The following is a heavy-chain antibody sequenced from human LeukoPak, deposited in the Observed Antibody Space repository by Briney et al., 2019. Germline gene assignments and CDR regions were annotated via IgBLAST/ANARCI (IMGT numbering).Heavy chain of an antibody. J-gene: IGHJ5*02. CDR1: GFTFSSYW. CDR2: IKQDGSEK. V-gene: IGHV3-7*01. D-gene: IGHD2-2*01. CDR3: ASLPAAAPKDWFDP. Sequence: GGSLRLSCAASGFTFSSYWMSWVRQAPGKGLEWVANIKQDGSEKYYVDSVKGRFTISRDNAKNSLYLQMNSLRAEDTAVYYCASLPAAAPKDWFDPWGQGTPVTVSS.